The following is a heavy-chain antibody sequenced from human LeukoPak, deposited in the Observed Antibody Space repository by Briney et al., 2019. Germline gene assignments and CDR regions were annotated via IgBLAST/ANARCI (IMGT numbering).Heavy chain of an antibody. Sequence: GGSLRLSCAASGFTFSSYWMHWVRQAPGKGLVWVSRLISDGSSASYADSVKGRFTISRDNTKNILYLQMNSLRAEDTAVYYCVRGSRYCPDVWGQGTTVTVSS. CDR3: VRGSRYCPDV. CDR2: LISDGSSA. J-gene: IGHJ6*02. V-gene: IGHV3-74*01. D-gene: IGHD2-8*02. CDR1: GFTFSSYW.